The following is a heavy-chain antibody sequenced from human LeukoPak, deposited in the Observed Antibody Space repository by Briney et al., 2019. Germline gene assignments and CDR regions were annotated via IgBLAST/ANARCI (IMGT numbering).Heavy chain of an antibody. CDR2: INWNGGST. J-gene: IGHJ4*02. CDR3: AREDFIAAAGTFFDY. CDR1: GFTFDDYG. D-gene: IGHD6-13*01. V-gene: IGHV3-20*04. Sequence: GSLRLSCAASGFTFDDYGMSWVRQAPGKGLEWVSGINWNGGSTGYADSVKGRFTISRDNAKNSLYLQMNSLRAEDTALYYCAREDFIAAAGTFFDYWGQGTLVTVSS.